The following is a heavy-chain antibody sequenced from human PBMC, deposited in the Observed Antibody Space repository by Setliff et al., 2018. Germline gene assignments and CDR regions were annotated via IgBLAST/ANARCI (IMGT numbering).Heavy chain of an antibody. CDR3: ARLGTKDSSGWYYYYYGMDV. J-gene: IGHJ6*02. CDR1: GYTSSSYA. Sequence: PGGSLRLSCAASGYTSSSYAMTWVRQAPGKGLEWVSIISASGDTTYYADSVKGRFTISRDNAKNSLYLQMNSLRAEDTAVYYCARLGTKDSSGWYYYYYGMDVWGQGTTVTVSS. D-gene: IGHD6-19*01. CDR2: ISASGDTT. V-gene: IGHV3-48*03.